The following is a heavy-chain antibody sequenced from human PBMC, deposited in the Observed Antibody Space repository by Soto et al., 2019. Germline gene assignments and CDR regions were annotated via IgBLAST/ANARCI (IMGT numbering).Heavy chain of an antibody. CDR2: INPNSGGT. V-gene: IGHV1-2*04. Sequence: ASVKVSCKASGYTFTGYYMHWVRQAPGQGLEWMGWINPNSGGTNYAQKFQGWVTMTRDTSISTAYMELSRLRSDDTAVYYCARSGIWSGYYIHFDYWGQGTLVTVSS. CDR1: GYTFTGYY. D-gene: IGHD3-3*01. CDR3: ARSGIWSGYYIHFDY. J-gene: IGHJ4*02.